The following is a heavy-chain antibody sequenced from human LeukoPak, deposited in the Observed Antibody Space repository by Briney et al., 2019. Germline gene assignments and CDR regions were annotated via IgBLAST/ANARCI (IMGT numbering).Heavy chain of an antibody. CDR3: ARLYSSGRYANAFDI. CDR2: IRSIGDR. CDR1: GFTFGDYD. V-gene: IGHV3-13*01. Sequence: GGSLRLSCAASGFTFGDYDMHGVRQATGKGLEWVSAIRSIGDRFYSGSVKGRFTISRENAKNPLYLEMNSLRVGDTAVYYCARLYSSGRYANAFDIWGQGTVVTVSS. D-gene: IGHD6-19*01. J-gene: IGHJ3*02.